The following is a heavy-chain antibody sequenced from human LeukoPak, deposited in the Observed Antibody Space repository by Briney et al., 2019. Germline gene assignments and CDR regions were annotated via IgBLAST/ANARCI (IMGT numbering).Heavy chain of an antibody. J-gene: IGHJ4*02. D-gene: IGHD3-10*01. CDR1: GGSFSGYY. CDR2: INHSGST. Sequence: SETLSLTCAVYGGSFSGYYWSWIRQPPGKGLEWIGEINHSGSTNYNPSLKSRVTISVDTSKNQFSLKLSSVTAADTAVHYCARRGMGPGVFDYWGQGTLVTVSS. CDR3: ARRGMGPGVFDY. V-gene: IGHV4-34*01.